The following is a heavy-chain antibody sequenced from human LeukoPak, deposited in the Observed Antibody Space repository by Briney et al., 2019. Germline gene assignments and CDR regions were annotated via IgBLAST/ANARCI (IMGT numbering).Heavy chain of an antibody. J-gene: IGHJ5*02. CDR2: IYYSGST. CDR1: GGSISSYY. V-gene: IGHV4-59*01. CDR3: ARDGSSGWYLGDNWFDP. Sequence: SETLSLTCTVSGGSISSYYWSWIRQPPGKGLEWIGYIYYSGSTNYNPSLKSRVTISVDTSKNQFSLKLSSVTAADTAVYYCARDGSSGWYLGDNWFDPWSQGTLVTVSS. D-gene: IGHD6-19*01.